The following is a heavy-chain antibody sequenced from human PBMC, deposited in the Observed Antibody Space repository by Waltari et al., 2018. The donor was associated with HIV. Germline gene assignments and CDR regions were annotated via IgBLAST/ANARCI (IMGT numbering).Heavy chain of an antibody. J-gene: IGHJ5*02. CDR2: TSYDGSVR. V-gene: IGHV3-30*18. Sequence: QVQLLESGGGVVQPGGSLRLSCGASGFAFTGAMHWVRQAPGKGLEWVAVTSYDGSVRYYGDSVKGRFTISRDNSKNTLYLQMNSLTTEDTAVYYCAKDWGTSGTYFKGWFDPWGQGTLVTVSS. CDR1: GFAFTGA. D-gene: IGHD3-16*01. CDR3: AKDWGTSGTYFKGWFDP.